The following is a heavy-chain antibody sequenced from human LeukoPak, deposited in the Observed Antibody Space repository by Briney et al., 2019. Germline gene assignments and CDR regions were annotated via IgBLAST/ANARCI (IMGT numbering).Heavy chain of an antibody. D-gene: IGHD6-13*01. J-gene: IGHJ6*02. CDR3: AREGQQLATGTSYYYYGVDV. CDR2: INPNSGGT. Sequence: ASVKVSCKASGYTFTGYYMHWVRQAPGQGLEWMGWINPNSGGTNYAQKFQGWVTMTRDTSISTAYMELSRLRSDDTAVYYCAREGQQLATGTSYYYYGVDVWGQGTTVTVSS. CDR1: GYTFTGYY. V-gene: IGHV1-2*04.